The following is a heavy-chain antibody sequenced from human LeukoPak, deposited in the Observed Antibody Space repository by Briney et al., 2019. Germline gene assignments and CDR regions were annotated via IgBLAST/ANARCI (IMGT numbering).Heavy chain of an antibody. CDR3: ARGGVGYAPFDP. CDR2: IYTGGST. J-gene: IGHJ5*02. D-gene: IGHD3-10*01. V-gene: IGHV4-4*07. CDR1: GGSISSYY. Sequence: SETLSLTCTVSGGSISSYYWCWIRQPPGEGLEWIGRIYTGGSTTYNPSLKSRVTMSVDTSKNQFSLKLSSVTAADTARPHCARGGVGYAPFDPWGQGTLVTVSS.